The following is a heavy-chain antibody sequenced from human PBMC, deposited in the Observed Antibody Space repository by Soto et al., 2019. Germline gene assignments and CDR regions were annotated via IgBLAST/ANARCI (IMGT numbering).Heavy chain of an antibody. J-gene: IGHJ5*02. CDR3: AIAVGCYEILAGYVWWFAP. Sequence: QLQLQESGSGLVKPSQTLSLTCAVSGGSISSGGYSWSWIRQPPGKGLEWIGYIYHSGSTYYNPSLKSRVAIPVDRSKNQFSLKLSAVTAADTAVYYCAIAVGCYEILAGYVWWFAPWGQGTLVTVSS. V-gene: IGHV4-30-2*01. CDR1: GGSISSGGYS. CDR2: IYHSGST. D-gene: IGHD3-9*01.